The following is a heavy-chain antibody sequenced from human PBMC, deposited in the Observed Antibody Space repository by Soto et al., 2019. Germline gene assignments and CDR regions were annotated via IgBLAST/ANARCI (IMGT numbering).Heavy chain of an antibody. CDR2: ISASGDST. CDR3: AHPRGYGVFDAYDI. D-gene: IGHD1-1*01. CDR1: GFTFSTYA. V-gene: IGHV3-23*01. J-gene: IGHJ3*02. Sequence: GGSLRLSCAASGFTFSTYAMSWVRQAPGKGLEWVSAISASGDSTYSADSVKGRFTISRDNSMNALYLQMSSLRIEDTAVYYCAHPRGYGVFDAYDIWGQGTMVTVSS.